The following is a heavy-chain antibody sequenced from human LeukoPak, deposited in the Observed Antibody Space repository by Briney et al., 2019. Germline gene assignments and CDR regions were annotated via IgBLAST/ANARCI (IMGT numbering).Heavy chain of an antibody. V-gene: IGHV3-30*18. CDR1: GFIFSSYG. Sequence: QPGRSLRLSCAASGFIFSSYGMHWVRQAPGKGLEWVAVISYDGSNKYYADSVKGRFTISRDNSKNTLYLQVNSLRAEDTAVYYCAKGGGQLDNPNFDYWGQGTLVTVSS. CDR3: AKGGGQLDNPNFDY. CDR2: ISYDGSNK. J-gene: IGHJ4*02. D-gene: IGHD1-1*01.